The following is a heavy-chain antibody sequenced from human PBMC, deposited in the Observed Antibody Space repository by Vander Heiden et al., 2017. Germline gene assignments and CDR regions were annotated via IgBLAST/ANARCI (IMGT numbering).Heavy chain of an antibody. CDR3: ARDRDFWSGYSYYFDY. CDR1: EFTFSRYS. D-gene: IGHD3-3*01. Sequence: EVQLVESGGGLVQPGGSLSLSCAASEFTFSRYSMNWVRQAPGKGLEWVSYISSGSSTMFYADSVKGRFTISRDNAKNSLYLQMNSLRDEDTAVYYCARDRDFWSGYSYYFDYWGQGTLVTVSS. V-gene: IGHV3-48*02. CDR2: ISSGSSTM. J-gene: IGHJ4*02.